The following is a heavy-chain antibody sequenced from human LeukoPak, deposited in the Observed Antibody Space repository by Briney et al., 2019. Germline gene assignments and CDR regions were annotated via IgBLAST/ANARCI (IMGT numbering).Heavy chain of an antibody. V-gene: IGHV4-39*07. CDR3: ARVRGGYFGAFDY. J-gene: IGHJ4*02. D-gene: IGHD5-12*01. CDR1: GGSISSSSYY. Sequence: SETLSLTCTVSGGSISSSSYYWGWIRQPPGKGLEWIGSIYYSGSTYYNPSLKSRVTISVDTSKNQFSLKLSSVTAADTAVYYCARVRGGYFGAFDYWGQGTLVTVSS. CDR2: IYYSGST.